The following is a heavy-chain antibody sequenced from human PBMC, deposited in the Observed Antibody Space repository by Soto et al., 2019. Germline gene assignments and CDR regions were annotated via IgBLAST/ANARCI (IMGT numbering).Heavy chain of an antibody. CDR1: GGSFSGYY. J-gene: IGHJ4*02. Sequence: PSETLSLTCAVCGGSFSGYYWSWIRQPPGKGLEWIGEINHSGSTNYNPSLKSRVTISVDTSKNQFSLTLTSVTAADTAVYYCASRVAGLYSGNDKYYFDYWGQGTLVTVSS. D-gene: IGHD5-12*01. CDR2: INHSGST. V-gene: IGHV4-34*01. CDR3: ASRVAGLYSGNDKYYFDY.